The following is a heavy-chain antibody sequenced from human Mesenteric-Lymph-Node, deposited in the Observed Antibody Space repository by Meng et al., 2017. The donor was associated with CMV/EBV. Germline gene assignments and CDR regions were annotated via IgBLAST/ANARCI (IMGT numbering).Heavy chain of an antibody. CDR3: ARLLTGYSYGNDFDY. V-gene: IGHV4-31*02. J-gene: IGHJ4*02. Sequence: SGGSISSGGYYWSWLRQHPGKGLEWIGYIYYSGSPYYNPSLKSRITISIDTSKNQFSLKLSSVTAADTAVYFCARLLTGYSYGNDFDYWGQGTLVTVSS. D-gene: IGHD5-18*01. CDR1: GGSISSGGYY. CDR2: IYYSGSP.